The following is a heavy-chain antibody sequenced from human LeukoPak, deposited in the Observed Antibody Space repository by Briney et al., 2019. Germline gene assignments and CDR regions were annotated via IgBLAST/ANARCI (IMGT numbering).Heavy chain of an antibody. J-gene: IGHJ4*02. D-gene: IGHD3-3*01. CDR1: GFTFSTYS. V-gene: IGHV3-21*04. CDR3: AKDFWSGYYSGYFDY. CDR2: ISTRSTYI. Sequence: GGSLSLSCAASGFTFSTYSMNWVRQAPGKGLEWVSCISTRSTYIYYADSVKGRFTISRDNAKNSLYLQMNSLRAEDTAVYYCAKDFWSGYYSGYFDYWGQGTLVTVSS.